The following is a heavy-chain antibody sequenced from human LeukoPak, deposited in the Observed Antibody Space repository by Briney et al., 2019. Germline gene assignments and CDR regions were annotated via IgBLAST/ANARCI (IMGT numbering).Heavy chain of an antibody. CDR1: GGSISSYY. CDR2: IYYSGST. V-gene: IGHV4-59*08. D-gene: IGHD1-1*01. CDR3: ARLSSIGTRRGYYYGMDV. Sequence: SETLSLTCTVSGGSISSYYWSWIRQPPGKGLEWIGYIYYSGSTNYNPSLKSRVTISVDTSKNQFSLKLSSVTAADTAVYYCARLSSIGTRRGYYYGMDVWGQGTTVTVSS. J-gene: IGHJ6*02.